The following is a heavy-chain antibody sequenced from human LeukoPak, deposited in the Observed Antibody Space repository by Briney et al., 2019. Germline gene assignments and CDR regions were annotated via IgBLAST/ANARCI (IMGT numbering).Heavy chain of an antibody. CDR3: AKVATGDYYYYYMEV. Sequence: ASVKVSCKASGYTFTSYDINWVRQATGQGLEWMGWMNPNSGNTGYAQKFQGRVTMTRNTSISTAYMELSSLRSEDTAVYYCAKVATGDYYYYYMEVWGKGTTVTVSS. D-gene: IGHD7-27*01. CDR2: MNPNSGNT. J-gene: IGHJ6*03. V-gene: IGHV1-8*01. CDR1: GYTFTSYD.